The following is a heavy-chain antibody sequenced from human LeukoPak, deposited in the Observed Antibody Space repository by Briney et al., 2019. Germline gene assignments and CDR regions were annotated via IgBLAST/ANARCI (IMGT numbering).Heavy chain of an antibody. CDR2: ISYDGSNK. D-gene: IGHD3-10*01. CDR3: ARGDNSGSGSYGAFDI. J-gene: IGHJ3*02. V-gene: IGHV3-30*03. Sequence: PGGSLRLSCAASGFTFSSYGMHWVRQAPGKGLEWVAVISYDGSNKYYADSVKGRFTISRDNSKNTLYLQMNSLRAEDTAVYYCARGDNSGSGSYGAFDIWGQGTMVTVSS. CDR1: GFTFSSYG.